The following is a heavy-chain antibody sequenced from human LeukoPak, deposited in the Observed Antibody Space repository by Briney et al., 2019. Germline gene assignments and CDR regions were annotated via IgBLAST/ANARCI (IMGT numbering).Heavy chain of an antibody. CDR3: ARLGGYYDFWSGYYTLGYMDV. J-gene: IGHJ6*03. D-gene: IGHD3-3*01. V-gene: IGHV4-61*02. CDR2: IYTSGST. Sequence: SETLSLTCTVSGGSISSGSYYWSWIRQPAGKGLEWIGRIYTSGSTNYNPSLKSRVTISVDTSKNQFSLELSSVTAADTAVYYCARLGGYYDFWSGYYTLGYMDVWGKGTTVTVSS. CDR1: GGSISSGSYY.